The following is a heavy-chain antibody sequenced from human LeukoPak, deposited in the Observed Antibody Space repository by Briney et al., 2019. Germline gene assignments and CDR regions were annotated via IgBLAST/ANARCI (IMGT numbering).Heavy chain of an antibody. Sequence: QPGGSLRLSCAASGFTFSSYGMHWVRQAPGKGLEWVAVISYDGSNKYYADSVKGRFTISRDNSKNTLYLQMNSLRAEDTAVYYCAKDFTMVRGVTSYYYGMDAWGQGTTVTVSS. CDR1: GFTFSSYG. V-gene: IGHV3-30*18. CDR2: ISYDGSNK. CDR3: AKDFTMVRGVTSYYYGMDA. D-gene: IGHD3-10*01. J-gene: IGHJ6*02.